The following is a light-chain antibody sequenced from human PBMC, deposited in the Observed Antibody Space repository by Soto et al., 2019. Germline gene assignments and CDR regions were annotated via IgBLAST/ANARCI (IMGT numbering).Light chain of an antibody. V-gene: IGKV3-11*01. CDR2: EAS. CDR3: QQYNPYTWT. Sequence: ESVLTPFPATPSLSPGGRAPLFCRTSQSIGGFLAWYQQRPGQAPRLLIYEASNRPTGIPARFSGSGSGTDFTLTISSLQPDDFATYYCQQYNPYTWTFGHGTKVDIK. CDR1: QSIGGF. J-gene: IGKJ1*01.